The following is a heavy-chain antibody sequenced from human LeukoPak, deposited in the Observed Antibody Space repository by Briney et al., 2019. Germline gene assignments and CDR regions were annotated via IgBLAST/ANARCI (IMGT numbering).Heavy chain of an antibody. Sequence: SETLSLTCTVSGYSISSGYYWGWIRQPPGKGLEWIGSIYHSGSTYYNPSLKSRVTISVDTSKNQFSLKLSSVTAADTAVYYCARGFIEWLLLDYWGQGTLVTVSS. V-gene: IGHV4-38-2*02. J-gene: IGHJ4*02. CDR1: GYSISSGYY. CDR3: ARGFIEWLLLDY. D-gene: IGHD3-3*01. CDR2: IYHSGST.